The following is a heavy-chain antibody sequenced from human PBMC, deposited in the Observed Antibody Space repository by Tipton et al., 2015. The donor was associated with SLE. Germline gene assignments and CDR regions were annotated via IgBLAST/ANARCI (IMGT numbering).Heavy chain of an antibody. D-gene: IGHD1-26*01. V-gene: IGHV4-34*01. CDR1: GGSFSGYY. CDR3: ARGGVGATTDDAFDI. J-gene: IGHJ3*02. Sequence: TLSLTCAVYGGSFSGYYWSWIRQPPGKGLEWIGEINHSGSTNYNPSLKSRVTISVDTSKNQFSLKLSSVTAADTAVYYCARGGVGATTDDAFDIWGQGTTVTVSS. CDR2: INHSGST.